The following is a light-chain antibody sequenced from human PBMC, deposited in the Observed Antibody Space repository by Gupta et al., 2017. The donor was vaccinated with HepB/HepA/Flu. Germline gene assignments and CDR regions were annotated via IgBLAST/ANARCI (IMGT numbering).Light chain of an antibody. CDR1: HSNIGTNF. J-gene: IGLJ3*02. CDR2: RSN. Sequence: QSVLTQPPSASGTPGQRVIISCSGSHSNIGTNFMYWFQQFPGTAPKPLIFRSNQRPSGVPDRFSGSKSGTSASLTISGLRSEDEADYYFVAWDDTLGGWVFGGGTKLTVL. CDR3: VAWDDTLGGWV. V-gene: IGLV1-47*01.